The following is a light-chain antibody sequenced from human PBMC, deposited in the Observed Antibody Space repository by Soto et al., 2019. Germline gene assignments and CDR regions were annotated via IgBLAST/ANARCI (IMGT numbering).Light chain of an antibody. CDR1: QTIFSW. Sequence: EIQMTQSPSTLSASVGDRVTVTCRASQTIFSWLAWFQQKPGKAPKLLIYDGSTLEGGVPSRFTGSGSGTEFTLTISSLQPDDFATYICQQYKSDFPTFGQGTKV. V-gene: IGKV1-5*01. CDR2: DGS. CDR3: QQYKSDFPT. J-gene: IGKJ1*01.